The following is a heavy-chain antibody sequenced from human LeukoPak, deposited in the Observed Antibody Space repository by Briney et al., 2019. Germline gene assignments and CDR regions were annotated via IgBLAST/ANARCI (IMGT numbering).Heavy chain of an antibody. CDR2: ISSSGSTI. CDR1: GFTFSSYE. V-gene: IGHV3-48*03. J-gene: IGHJ6*04. D-gene: IGHD2-2*02. CDR3: TRGGYCSSTSCYKNGMDV. Sequence: GGSLRLSCAASGFTFSSYEMNWVRQAPGKGPEWVSYISSSGSTIYYADSVKGRFTISRDNAKNSLYLQMNSLRAEDTAVYFCTRGGYCSSTSCYKNGMDVWGKGTTVTVSS.